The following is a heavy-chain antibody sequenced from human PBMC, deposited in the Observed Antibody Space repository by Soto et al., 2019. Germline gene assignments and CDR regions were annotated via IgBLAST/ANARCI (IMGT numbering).Heavy chain of an antibody. CDR1: GFTFSNAW. CDR3: TTDVLSQTTGVNWFDP. V-gene: IGHV3-15*07. CDR2: IKSKTDGGTT. Sequence: PGGSLRLSCAASGFTFSNAWMNWVRQAPGKGLEWVGRIKSKTDGGTTDYAAPVKGRFTISRDDSKNTLYLQMNSLKTEDTAVYYCTTDVLSQTTGVNWFDPWGQGTLVTVSS. D-gene: IGHD4-17*01. J-gene: IGHJ5*02.